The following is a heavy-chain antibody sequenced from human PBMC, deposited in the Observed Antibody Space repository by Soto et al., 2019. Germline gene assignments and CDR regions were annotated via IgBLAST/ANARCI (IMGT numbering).Heavy chain of an antibody. V-gene: IGHV3-30-3*01. CDR2: ISYDGSNK. CDR1: GFTFSSYA. CDR3: ARSGRAAVFDY. J-gene: IGHJ4*02. Sequence: GGSLRLSCAASGFTFSSYAMHWVRQAPGKGLEWVAVISYDGSNKYYADSVKGRFTISRDNSKNTLYLQMNSLRAEDTAVYYCARSGRAAVFDYWGQGTLVTVSS. D-gene: IGHD2-15*01.